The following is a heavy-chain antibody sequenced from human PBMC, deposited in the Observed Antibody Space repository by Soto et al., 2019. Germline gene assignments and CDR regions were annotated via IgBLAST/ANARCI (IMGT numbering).Heavy chain of an antibody. CDR3: ARGPLGITTFGVVMSGDWFDP. V-gene: IGHV4-34*01. CDR1: GGSFSGYY. D-gene: IGHD3-3*01. CDR2: LNHSGST. Sequence: PSETLSLTCAVYGGSFSGYYWSWIRQPPGKGLDWSGELNHSGSTNYNPSLKSRVTISVDTSKNQFSLKLSSVTAADTAVYYCARGPLGITTFGVVMSGDWFDPWGQGTLVTVSS. J-gene: IGHJ5*02.